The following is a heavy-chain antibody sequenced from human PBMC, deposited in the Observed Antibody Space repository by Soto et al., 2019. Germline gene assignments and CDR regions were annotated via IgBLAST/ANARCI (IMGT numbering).Heavy chain of an antibody. CDR2: IIPIFGTA. CDR3: ARDPSIAVAGTTQAEYFQH. CDR1: GGTFSSYA. D-gene: IGHD6-19*01. V-gene: IGHV1-69*01. Sequence: QVQLVQSGAEVKKPGSSVKVSCKASGGTFSSYAISWVRQAPGQGLEWMGGIIPIFGTANYAQKFQGRVTITADESTSTAYMELSSLRSEDTAVYYCARDPSIAVAGTTQAEYFQHWGQGTLVTVSS. J-gene: IGHJ1*01.